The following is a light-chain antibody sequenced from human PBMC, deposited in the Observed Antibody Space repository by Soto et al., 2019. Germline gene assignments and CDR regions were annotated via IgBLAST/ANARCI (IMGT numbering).Light chain of an antibody. J-gene: IGKJ2*01. CDR2: TAS. Sequence: EIVLTQSPATLSLSPGERATLSCRTSQSVSNYLAWYQQKPGQAPRLLIYTASNRATGVPARFSGSGSGTDFTLTIISREPEDFAVYYCQQRDTFGQGTKLEIK. CDR3: QQRDT. V-gene: IGKV3-11*01. CDR1: QSVSNY.